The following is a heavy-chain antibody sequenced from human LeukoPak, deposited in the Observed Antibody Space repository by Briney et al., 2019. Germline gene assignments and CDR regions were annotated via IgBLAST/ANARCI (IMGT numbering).Heavy chain of an antibody. D-gene: IGHD3-22*01. V-gene: IGHV4-61*01. CDR1: GGSVSSGSYY. CDR3: ARDKYYYDSSGGSYGMDV. J-gene: IGHJ6*02. Sequence: PSETLSLTCTVSGGSVSSGSYYWSWIRQPPGKGLEWIGYIYYSGSTNYNPSLKSRVTISVDKSKNQFSLKLSSVTAADTAVYYCARDKYYYDSSGGSYGMDVWGQGTTVTVSS. CDR2: IYYSGST.